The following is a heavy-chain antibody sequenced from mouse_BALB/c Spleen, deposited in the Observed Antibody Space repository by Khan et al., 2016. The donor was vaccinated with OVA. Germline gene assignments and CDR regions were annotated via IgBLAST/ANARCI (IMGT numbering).Heavy chain of an antibody. Sequence: EVELVESGGGLVQPGGSRKLSCVASGFTFSSFGMHWVRQSPEKGLEWVAYISGDSSTIYYTDTVKGRFTISRDNPKNTLFLQMTSLRSEDMAMYYCARSYFYGNYFDQWGQGTTRTVSS. CDR3: ARSYFYGNYFDQ. CDR1: GFTFSSFG. V-gene: IGHV5-17*02. D-gene: IGHD1-1*01. CDR2: ISGDSSTI. J-gene: IGHJ2*01.